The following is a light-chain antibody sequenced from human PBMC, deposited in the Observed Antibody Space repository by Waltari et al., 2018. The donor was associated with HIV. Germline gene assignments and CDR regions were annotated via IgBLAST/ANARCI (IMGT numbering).Light chain of an antibody. Sequence: QTVVTQEPSFSVSPGATVTLTCGLRPGSVSTTYYPSWYQQTPGQAPRTLIYNTDTRHSGLPGRFSGSIVGDKAVLTITGAQADDECDYYCALYMGSGVCVFGGGTTLTVL. CDR1: PGSVSTTYY. CDR2: NTD. V-gene: IGLV8-61*01. J-gene: IGLJ3*02. CDR3: ALYMGSGVCV.